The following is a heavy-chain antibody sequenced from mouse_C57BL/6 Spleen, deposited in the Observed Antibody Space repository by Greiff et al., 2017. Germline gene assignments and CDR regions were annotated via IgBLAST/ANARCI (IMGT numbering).Heavy chain of an antibody. CDR1: GFSLTSYG. D-gene: IGHD4-1*01. Sequence: VQLQQSGPGLVQPSQSLSITCTVSGFSLTSYGVHWVRQSPGKGLEWLGVIWRGGSTDYNAAFISRLSISKDNSKSQVFFKMNSLQADDTAIYYCARNSLGWDSFAYWGQGTLVTVSA. J-gene: IGHJ3*01. CDR3: ARNSLGWDSFAY. CDR2: IWRGGST. V-gene: IGHV2-2*01.